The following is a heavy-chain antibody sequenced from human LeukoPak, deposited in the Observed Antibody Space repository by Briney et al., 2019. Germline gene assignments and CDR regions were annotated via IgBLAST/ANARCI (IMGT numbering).Heavy chain of an antibody. CDR2: ITGSGGGT. D-gene: IGHD3-9*01. CDR1: GCTFSNYA. Sequence: PGGSLRLSCAASGCTFSNYAMSWVRQAPGKGLEWVSAITGSGGGTYYADSVKGRFTISRENSKNTLYLQVNSLRAEDTAVYYCVKWGDYDVLTGYYDPDYWGQGSLVTVSS. V-gene: IGHV3-23*01. J-gene: IGHJ4*02. CDR3: VKWGDYDVLTGYYDPDY.